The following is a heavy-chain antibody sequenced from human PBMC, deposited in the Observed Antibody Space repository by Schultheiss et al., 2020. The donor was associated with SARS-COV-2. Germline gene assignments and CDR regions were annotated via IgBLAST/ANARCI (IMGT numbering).Heavy chain of an antibody. V-gene: IGHV3-33*01. D-gene: IGHD6-13*01. CDR1: GFTFSSYG. Sequence: GGSLRLSCAASGFTFSSYGMHWVRQAPGKGLEWVAVIWYDGSNKYYADSVKGRFTISRDNSKNTLYLQMNSLRAEDTAVYYCARVRSSSWYEIDYWGQGTLVTVSS. CDR2: IWYDGSNK. J-gene: IGHJ4*02. CDR3: ARVRSSSWYEIDY.